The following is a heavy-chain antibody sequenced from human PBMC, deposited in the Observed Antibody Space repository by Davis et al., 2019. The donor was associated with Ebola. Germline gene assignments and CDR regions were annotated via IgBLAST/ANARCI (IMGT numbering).Heavy chain of an antibody. CDR2: IKQDGTEK. D-gene: IGHD2-8*02. Sequence: GESLKISCAASGFTFSSYRMTWVRQAPGKGLEWVANIKQDGTEKYYVDSVKGRFTISRDNAKNSIYLQMNSLRAEDTAGYYCARGYWNFDQWGQGSLVTVSS. CDR1: GFTFSSYR. CDR3: ARGYWNFDQ. J-gene: IGHJ4*02. V-gene: IGHV3-7*03.